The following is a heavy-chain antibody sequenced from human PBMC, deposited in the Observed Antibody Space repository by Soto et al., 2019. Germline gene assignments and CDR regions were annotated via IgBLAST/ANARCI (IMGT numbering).Heavy chain of an antibody. CDR1: GFTFSSYA. V-gene: IGHV3-23*01. CDR2: ISGRGDDT. Sequence: EVQLLESGGDLVQPGGSLRLSCAASGFTFSSYAMSWVRQAPGKGLEWVSTISGRGDDTYYTDSVKGLFTISRDNSKNTLYLHMNSLRAEDTAVYYCARALQTYSSSYFDYWGQGTLVTVSS. J-gene: IGHJ4*02. D-gene: IGHD3-22*01. CDR3: ARALQTYSSSYFDY.